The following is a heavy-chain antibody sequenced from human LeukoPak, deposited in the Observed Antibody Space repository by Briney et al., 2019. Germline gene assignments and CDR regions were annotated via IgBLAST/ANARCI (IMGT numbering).Heavy chain of an antibody. CDR3: ATPGSRGYYYYYMDV. J-gene: IGHJ6*03. D-gene: IGHD6-13*01. Sequence: PGGSLRLSCEGSGFTFSSYSMNWVRQAPGKGLEWVSSISSSSSYIYYADSVKGRFTISRDNAKNSLYLQMNSLRAEDTAVYYCATPGSRGYYYYYMDVWGKGTTVTVSS. V-gene: IGHV3-21*01. CDR1: GFTFSSYS. CDR2: ISSSSSYI.